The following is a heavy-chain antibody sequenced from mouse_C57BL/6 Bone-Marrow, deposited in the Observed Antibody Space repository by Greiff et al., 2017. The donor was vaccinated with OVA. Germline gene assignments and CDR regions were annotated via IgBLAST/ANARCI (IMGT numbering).Heavy chain of an antibody. CDR2: IYPGDGDT. J-gene: IGHJ3*01. CDR3: ARRLYYGNYAWFAY. CDR1: GYAFSSYW. V-gene: IGHV1-80*01. D-gene: IGHD2-1*01. Sequence: VQLQESGAELVKPGASVKISCKASGYAFSSYWMNWVKQRPGKGLEWIGQIYPGDGDTNYNGKFKGKATLTADKSSSTAYMQLSSLTSEDSAVYFCARRLYYGNYAWFAYWGQGTLVTVSA.